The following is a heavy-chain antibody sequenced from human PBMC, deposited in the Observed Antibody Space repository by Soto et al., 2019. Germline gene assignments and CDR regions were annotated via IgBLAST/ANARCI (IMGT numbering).Heavy chain of an antibody. V-gene: IGHV3-30*03. CDR2: ISYDGSNK. D-gene: IGHD2-21*02. CDR3: ASEGGDFYGEYFQH. J-gene: IGHJ1*01. CDR1: GFTFSSYG. Sequence: ESGGGVVQPGRSLRLSCAASGFTFSSYGMHWVRQAPGKGLEWVAVISYDGSNKYYADSVKGRFTISRDNSKNTLYLQMNSLRAEDTAVYYCASEGGDFYGEYFQHWGQGTLVTVSS.